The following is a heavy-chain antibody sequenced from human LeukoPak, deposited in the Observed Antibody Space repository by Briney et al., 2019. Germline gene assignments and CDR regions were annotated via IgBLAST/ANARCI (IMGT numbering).Heavy chain of an antibody. J-gene: IGHJ4*02. CDR1: GYTFSSCA. V-gene: IGHV7-4-1*02. CDR3: AILHSDSSGYFSY. D-gene: IGHD3-22*01. Sequence: ASVKVSCKASGYTFSSCAIIWVRQAPGQGLECMGWIDTKTGNPTYAQGFTGRFVFSLDTSVSTAYLQISSLKAEDTAVYYCAILHSDSSGYFSYWGQGALVTVSS. CDR2: IDTKTGNP.